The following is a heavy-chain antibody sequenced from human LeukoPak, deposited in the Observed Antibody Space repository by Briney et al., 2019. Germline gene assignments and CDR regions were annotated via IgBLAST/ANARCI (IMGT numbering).Heavy chain of an antibody. J-gene: IGHJ6*03. D-gene: IGHD1-14*01. CDR1: GYTFTGYY. V-gene: IGHV1-2*02. CDR3: ARGEAGVYFYYYMDV. CDR2: IDPNNGDT. Sequence: ASVKVSCKASGYTFTGYYMHWVRQAPGQGLEWMGWIDPNNGDTHYAQKFQGTVTMTRDTSISTAYMELSSLRSDDTAVYYCARGEAGVYFYYYMDVWGKGTTVTVSS.